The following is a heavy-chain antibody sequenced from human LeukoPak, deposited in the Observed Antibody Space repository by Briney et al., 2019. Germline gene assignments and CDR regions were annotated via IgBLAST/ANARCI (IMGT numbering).Heavy chain of an antibody. CDR1: GGSISSGGYY. V-gene: IGHV4-31*03. Sequence: SETLSLTCTVSGGSISSGGYYWSWIRQHPGKCLEWIGYIYYSGSTYYNPSLKSRVTISVDTSKNQFSLKLSSVTAADTAVYYCARGSSTPGGSYYYYMDVWGKGTTVTVSS. D-gene: IGHD2-2*01. CDR3: ARGSSTPGGSYYYYMDV. CDR2: IYYSGST. J-gene: IGHJ6*03.